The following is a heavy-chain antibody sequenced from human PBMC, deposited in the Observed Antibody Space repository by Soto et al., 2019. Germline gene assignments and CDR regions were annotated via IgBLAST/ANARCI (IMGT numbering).Heavy chain of an antibody. V-gene: IGHV3-21*01. CDR3: ARAALTSDAFDI. J-gene: IGHJ3*02. D-gene: IGHD7-27*01. Sequence: GGSLRLSCAASGFTFSSYSMNWVRQAPGKGLEWVSSISSSSSYIYYADSVKGRFTISRDNAKNSLYLQMNSLRAEDTAVYYCARAALTSDAFDIWGQGTMVTVSS. CDR1: GFTFSSYS. CDR2: ISSSSSYI.